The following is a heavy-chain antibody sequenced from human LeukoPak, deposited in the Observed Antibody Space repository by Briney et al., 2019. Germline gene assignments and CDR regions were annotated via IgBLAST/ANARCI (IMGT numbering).Heavy chain of an antibody. D-gene: IGHD6-19*01. Sequence: GRSLRLSCAASGFTFSSYGMHWVRQAPGKGLEWVAVISYDGSNKYYADSVKGRFTISRDNSKNTLYLQMNSLRAEDTAVYYCAKDRIAVAVGRGMDVWGQGTTVTVSS. CDR2: ISYDGSNK. CDR3: AKDRIAVAVGRGMDV. J-gene: IGHJ6*02. CDR1: GFTFSSYG. V-gene: IGHV3-30*18.